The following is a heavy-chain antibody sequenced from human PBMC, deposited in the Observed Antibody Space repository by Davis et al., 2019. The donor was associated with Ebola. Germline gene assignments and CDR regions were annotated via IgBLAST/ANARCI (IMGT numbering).Heavy chain of an antibody. V-gene: IGHV4-59*01. J-gene: IGHJ6*02. CDR2: VYHTGST. D-gene: IGHD5-12*01. Sequence: PSETLSLTCAVSGASSGYNYWSWLRQTPGKGLEWIGYVYHTGSTNQNPSLKGRVTISVDTSRNQFSLKLSSVTAADTAVYYCAKEQGGPRYSGYYPYGLDVWGQGTTVTVSS. CDR3: AKEQGGPRYSGYYPYGLDV. CDR1: GASSGYNY.